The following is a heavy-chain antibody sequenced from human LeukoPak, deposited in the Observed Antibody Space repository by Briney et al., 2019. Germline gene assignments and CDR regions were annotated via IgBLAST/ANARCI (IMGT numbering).Heavy chain of an antibody. CDR1: GGSISSSSYY. V-gene: IGHV4-39*01. Sequence: SETLSLTCTVSGGSISSSSYYWDWVRQPPGKGLGCIGTVYYSGSTYYNPSLESRVTISVDTSKNQFSLKLSSVTAADTAVYYCARRRMSSDYFDYWGQGTLVTVSS. CDR2: VYYSGST. D-gene: IGHD2-8*01. J-gene: IGHJ4*02. CDR3: ARRRMSSDYFDY.